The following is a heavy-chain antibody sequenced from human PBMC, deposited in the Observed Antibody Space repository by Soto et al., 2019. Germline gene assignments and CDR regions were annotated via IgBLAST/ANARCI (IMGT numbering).Heavy chain of an antibody. CDR2: IWHDGSNK. CDR3: ARDREYSSNQLFDY. J-gene: IGHJ4*02. CDR1: GFTFSSYG. D-gene: IGHD6-13*01. Sequence: PGGSLRLSXAASGFTFSSYGMQWVRQAPGKRLEWVAVIWHDGSNKSYADSVKGRFTISRDNSKNTLYLQMNSLRAEDTAVYYCARDREYSSNQLFDYWGQGTLVTVTS. V-gene: IGHV3-33*01.